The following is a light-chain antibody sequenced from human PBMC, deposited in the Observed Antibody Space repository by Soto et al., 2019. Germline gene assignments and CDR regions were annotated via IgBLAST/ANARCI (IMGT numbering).Light chain of an antibody. J-gene: IGLJ1*01. CDR3: NSYTTSNTRQIV. CDR1: SSDVGGYNY. CDR2: DVS. Sequence: LTQPPSVSGSPGQSITISCTGTSSDVGGYNYVSWYQQHPGKAPKFMIYDVSNRPSGVSTRFSGSKSGNTASLTTSGLQAEDEADYYCNSYTTSNTRQIVFGTGTKVTVL. V-gene: IGLV2-14*01.